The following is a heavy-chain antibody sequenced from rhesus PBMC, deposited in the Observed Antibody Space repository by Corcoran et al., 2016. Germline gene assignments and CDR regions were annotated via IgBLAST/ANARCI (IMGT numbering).Heavy chain of an antibody. V-gene: IGHV4S7*01. J-gene: IGHJ4*01. CDR2: IFGSSVST. D-gene: IGHD2-21*01. CDR1: GGPFGDRYQ. CDR3: ASDVVVAPFDY. Sequence: QVQLQESGPGLVKPSETLSLTCAVSGGPFGDRYQWSLIRQPHGKGLGWIGYIFGSSVSTYYNPSLNSRVTISTDTSKNQFSLKLSSVTAADTAVDYCASDVVVAPFDYWGQGVLVTISS.